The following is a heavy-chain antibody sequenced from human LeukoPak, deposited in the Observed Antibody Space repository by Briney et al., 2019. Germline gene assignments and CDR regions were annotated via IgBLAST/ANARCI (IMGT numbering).Heavy chain of an antibody. V-gene: IGHV4-59*08. CDR3: ARHSQRKNYYGMDV. Sequence: SETLSLTCTVSGDSISNYYWNWIRQPPGKGLEWIGYIYYSGSTSYSPSLKSRVTISLDTSKSQFFLILSSLTAADTAVYYCARHSQRKNYYGMDVWGQGTTVTVSS. CDR2: IYYSGST. J-gene: IGHJ6*02. CDR1: GDSISNYY.